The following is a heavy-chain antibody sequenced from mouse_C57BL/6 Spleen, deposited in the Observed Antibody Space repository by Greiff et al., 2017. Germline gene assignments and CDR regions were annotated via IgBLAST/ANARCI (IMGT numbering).Heavy chain of an antibody. CDR2: INPNYGTT. CDR3: ARSHYGSRAYYAMDY. Sequence: EVQLQESGPELVKPGASVKISCKASGYSFTDYNMNWVKQSNGKSLEWIGVINPNYGTTSYNQKFKGKATLTVDQSSSTAYMQLNSLTSEDSAVYYCARSHYGSRAYYAMDYWGQGTSVTVSS. V-gene: IGHV1-39*01. D-gene: IGHD1-1*01. J-gene: IGHJ4*01. CDR1: GYSFTDYN.